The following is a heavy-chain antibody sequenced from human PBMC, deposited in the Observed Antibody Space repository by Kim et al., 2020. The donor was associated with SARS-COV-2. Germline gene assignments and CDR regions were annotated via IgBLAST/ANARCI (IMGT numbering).Heavy chain of an antibody. CDR2: GST. V-gene: IGHV4-59*09. Sequence: GSTTYNPSLKSRVTISVDTSKNQFSLKLSSVTAADTAVYYWARGGGAFDYWSQGTLVTVSS. D-gene: IGHD2-15*01. J-gene: IGHJ4*02. CDR3: ARGGGAFDY.